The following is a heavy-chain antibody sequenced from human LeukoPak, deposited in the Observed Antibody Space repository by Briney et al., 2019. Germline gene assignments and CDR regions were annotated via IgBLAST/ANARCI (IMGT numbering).Heavy chain of an antibody. CDR1: GYTFTGYY. J-gene: IGHJ5*02. CDR2: INPNSGGT. V-gene: IGHV1-2*02. CDR3: ARGWRWLQSPNWFDP. Sequence: ASVKVSCKASGYTFTGYYMHWVRQAPGQGLEWMGWINPNSGGTNYAQKFQGRVTMTTDTSTSTAYMELRSLRSDDTAVYYCARGWRWLQSPNWFDPWGQGTLVTVSS. D-gene: IGHD5-24*01.